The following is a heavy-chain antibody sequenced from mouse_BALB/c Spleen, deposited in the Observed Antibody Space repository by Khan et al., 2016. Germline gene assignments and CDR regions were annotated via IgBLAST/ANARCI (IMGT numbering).Heavy chain of an antibody. CDR3: VRRVRWYFDV. D-gene: IGHD2-14*01. V-gene: IGHV9-2-1*01. CDR1: GYTFTDYS. Sequence: QIQLVQSGPELKKPGETVKISCKASGYTFTDYSMHWVKQAPGKGLKWMGWKNTETGAPTYADDFKGRFAFSLETSASTAYLQINNLNNEDTATYRCVRRVRWYFDVWGAGTTVTVSS. J-gene: IGHJ1*01. CDR2: KNTETGAP.